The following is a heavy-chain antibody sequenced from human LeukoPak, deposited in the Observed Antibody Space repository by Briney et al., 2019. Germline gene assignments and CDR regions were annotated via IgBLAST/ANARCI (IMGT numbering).Heavy chain of an antibody. Sequence: GESLQISCKGSGYSFSTYRIAWVRPMPGKGLEWMGIIYPGDSDTTYSPSFQGQVTISADRSISTAYLQWSSLKASDTAMYYCARVYGGPFDYWGQGTLVTVSS. J-gene: IGHJ4*02. CDR2: IYPGDSDT. CDR3: ARVYGGPFDY. CDR1: GYSFSTYR. V-gene: IGHV5-51*01. D-gene: IGHD4-23*01.